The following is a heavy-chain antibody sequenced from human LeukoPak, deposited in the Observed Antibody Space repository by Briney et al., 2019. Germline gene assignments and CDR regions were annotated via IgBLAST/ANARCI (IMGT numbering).Heavy chain of an antibody. Sequence: ASVKVSCKASGYTFTSYDINWVRQATGQGLEWMGWMNPNSGNTGYAQNFQGRVTMTRNTSISTAYMELSSLRSEDTAVYYCARGLDQSSPFFLEWLNAPDYYYYYMDVWGKGTTVTVSS. CDR2: MNPNSGNT. J-gene: IGHJ6*03. CDR3: ARGLDQSSPFFLEWLNAPDYYYYYMDV. D-gene: IGHD3-3*01. CDR1: GYTFTSYD. V-gene: IGHV1-8*01.